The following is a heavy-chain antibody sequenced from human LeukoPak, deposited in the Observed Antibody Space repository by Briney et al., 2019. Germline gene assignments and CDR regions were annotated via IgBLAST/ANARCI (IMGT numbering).Heavy chain of an antibody. Sequence: GGSLRLSCAASGFTFSSYAMHWVRQAPGKGLEWVAVISYDGSNKYYADSVKGRFTISRDNSKNTLYLQMNSLRAEDTAVYYCARGDSWYYYDSSGYFWEFDYWGQGTLVTASS. V-gene: IGHV3-30-3*01. J-gene: IGHJ4*02. CDR3: ARGDSWYYYDSSGYFWEFDY. CDR1: GFTFSSYA. CDR2: ISYDGSNK. D-gene: IGHD3-22*01.